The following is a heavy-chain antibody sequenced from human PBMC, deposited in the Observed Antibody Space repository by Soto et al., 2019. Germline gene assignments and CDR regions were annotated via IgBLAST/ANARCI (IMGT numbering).Heavy chain of an antibody. CDR2: IKQDGSEK. V-gene: IGHV3-7*03. D-gene: IGHD3-22*01. CDR1: GFTFSSYW. Sequence: PGGSLRLSCAASGFTFSSYWMSWVRQAPGKGLEWVANIKQDGSEKYYVDSVKGRFTISRDNAKNSLYLQMNSLRAEDTAVYYCAKPYYYDSSGYYYPFDYWGQGTLVTVSS. CDR3: AKPYYYDSSGYYYPFDY. J-gene: IGHJ4*02.